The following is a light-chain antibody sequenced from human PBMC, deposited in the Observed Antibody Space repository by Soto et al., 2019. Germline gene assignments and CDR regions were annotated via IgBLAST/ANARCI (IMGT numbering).Light chain of an antibody. J-gene: IGLJ1*01. Sequence: QSVLTQPPSASVTPGQRVTISCSGSGSNIGSNYVYWYQQLPGTAPKLLIYRNNQRPSGVPDRFSGSKSGTSASLAISGLRSEDEADYYCAAWDDSLSTRVFRTGTKVTVL. CDR3: AAWDDSLSTRV. V-gene: IGLV1-47*01. CDR1: GSNIGSNY. CDR2: RNN.